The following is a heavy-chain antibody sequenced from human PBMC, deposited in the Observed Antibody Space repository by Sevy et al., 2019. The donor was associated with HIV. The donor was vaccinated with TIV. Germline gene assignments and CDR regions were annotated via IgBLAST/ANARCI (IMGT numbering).Heavy chain of an antibody. V-gene: IGHV3-30-3*01. CDR3: AREGGDISAWTPGKY. Sequence: GGSLRLSCAASGFSFNTHSMHWVRQAPGKGLDWVAQISYDGSAKYYADSVKGGFTVSTDDSKNTLYLQMNSLGPEDSAVYYCAREGGDISAWTPGKYWGQGTQVTVSS. CDR1: GFSFNTHS. CDR2: ISYDGSAK. D-gene: IGHD6-19*01. J-gene: IGHJ4*02.